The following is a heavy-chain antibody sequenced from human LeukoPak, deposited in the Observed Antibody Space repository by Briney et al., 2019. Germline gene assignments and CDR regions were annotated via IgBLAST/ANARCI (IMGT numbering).Heavy chain of an antibody. J-gene: IGHJ4*02. CDR2: INPNSGGT. V-gene: IGHV1-2*06. CDR3: TTDGHYYGSGSYYDVDY. CDR1: GYAFTGYY. Sequence: ASVKVSCKASGYAFTGYYMHWLRHAPGQGLELMGRINPNSGGTNYAQKFQGRVTMTRDTSISTAYMELSRLRYIDTAVYYYTTDGHYYGSGSYYDVDYWGQGTLVTVSS. D-gene: IGHD3-10*01.